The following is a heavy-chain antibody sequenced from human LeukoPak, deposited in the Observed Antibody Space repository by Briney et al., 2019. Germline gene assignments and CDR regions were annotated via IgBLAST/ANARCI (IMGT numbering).Heavy chain of an antibody. CDR3: ARGKIYYYYYMDV. J-gene: IGHJ6*03. CDR2: IYSGGST. V-gene: IGHV3-66*01. Sequence: PGGSLRLSCAASRFTVSTNYMSWVRQAPGKGLEWVSVIYSGGSTYYADSVKGRFTISRDNAKNTLYLQMNSLRAEDTAVYYCARGKIYYYYYMDVWGKGTTVTVSS. CDR1: RFTVSTNY.